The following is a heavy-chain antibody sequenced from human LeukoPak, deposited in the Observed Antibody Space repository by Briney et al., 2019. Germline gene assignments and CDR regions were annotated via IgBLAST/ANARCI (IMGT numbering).Heavy chain of an antibody. CDR3: AKTVRGSHEYYFDY. CDR2: ISGSGGSA. Sequence: GGSLRLSCAASGFTFSSYAMSWVRQAPGKGLEWVSAISGSGGSAYYADSVKGRFTISRDNSKNTLYLQMNSLRAEDTAVYYCAKTVRGSHEYYFDYWGQGTLVTVSS. D-gene: IGHD3-10*01. V-gene: IGHV3-23*01. J-gene: IGHJ4*02. CDR1: GFTFSSYA.